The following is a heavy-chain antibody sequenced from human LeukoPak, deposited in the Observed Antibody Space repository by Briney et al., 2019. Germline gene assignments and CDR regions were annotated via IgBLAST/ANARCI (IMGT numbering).Heavy chain of an antibody. V-gene: IGHV3-21*01. Sequence: GGSLRLSCAASGFTFSNYTMNWVRQAPGKGLEWVSSISSSSSYIFYADSVKGRFTISRDNAKNSLYLQMNSLRAEDTAVYYCASPLLNRVFDYWGQGTLVTVSS. D-gene: IGHD1-26*01. CDR3: ASPLLNRVFDY. CDR2: ISSSSSYI. J-gene: IGHJ4*02. CDR1: GFTFSNYT.